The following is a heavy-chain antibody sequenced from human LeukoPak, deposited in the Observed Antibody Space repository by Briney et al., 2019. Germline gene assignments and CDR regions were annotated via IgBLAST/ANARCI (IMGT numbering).Heavy chain of an antibody. CDR3: ARARWWEPFDY. CDR2: IIPIFGTA. CDR1: GGTFSSYA. J-gene: IGHJ4*02. V-gene: IGHV1-69*05. D-gene: IGHD2-15*01. Sequence: SVKVSCKASGGTFSSYAISWVRQAPGRGLEWMGGIIPIFGTANYAQKLQGGVTLTTDTSTSTAYMELRSLRSDDTAVYYCARARWWEPFDYWGQGTLVTVSS.